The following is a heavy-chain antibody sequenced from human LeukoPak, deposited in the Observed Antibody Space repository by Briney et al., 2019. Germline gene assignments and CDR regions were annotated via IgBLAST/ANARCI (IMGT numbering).Heavy chain of an antibody. CDR3: AKVRDSSGSFGFDY. V-gene: IGHV3-23*01. Sequence: GGSLRLSCASSGFTFSNYAVSWVRQAPGKGLEWVSAISGSGGSTYYADSVKGGFTISRDNSKNTLSLQMNSLRAEDTAIYYCAKVRDSSGSFGFDYWGQGTLVTVSS. CDR2: ISGSGGST. J-gene: IGHJ4*02. D-gene: IGHD6-19*01. CDR1: GFTFSNYA.